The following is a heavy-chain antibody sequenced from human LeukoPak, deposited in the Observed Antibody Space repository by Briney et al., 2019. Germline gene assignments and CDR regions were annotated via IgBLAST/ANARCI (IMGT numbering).Heavy chain of an antibody. J-gene: IGHJ4*02. Sequence: SVKVSCKASGGTFSSYDISWVRQAPGQGLEWMGGIMPMFGKTNYAQKFQGRVTTTADKATSTAYMELSSLRSEDTAVYYCARGAHYGDISFDYWGQGTLVTVSS. CDR2: IMPMFGKT. D-gene: IGHD4-17*01. CDR1: GGTFSSYD. V-gene: IGHV1-69*06. CDR3: ARGAHYGDISFDY.